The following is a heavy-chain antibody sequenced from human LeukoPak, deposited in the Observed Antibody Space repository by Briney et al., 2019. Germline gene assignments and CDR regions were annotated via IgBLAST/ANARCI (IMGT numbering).Heavy chain of an antibody. Sequence: GGSLRLSCAASGFTFSSYEMNWVRQAPGKGLEWVSYISSSGSTIYYADSVKGRFTISRDNAKNSLYLQMNSLGAEDTAVYYCARDPPYSYSRDFDYWGQGTLVTVSS. CDR3: ARDPPYSYSRDFDY. CDR1: GFTFSSYE. CDR2: ISSSGSTI. J-gene: IGHJ4*02. V-gene: IGHV3-48*03. D-gene: IGHD5-18*01.